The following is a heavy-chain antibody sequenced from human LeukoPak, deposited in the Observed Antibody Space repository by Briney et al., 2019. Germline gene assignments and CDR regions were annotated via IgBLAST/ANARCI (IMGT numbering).Heavy chain of an antibody. CDR1: GFTFSSYG. J-gene: IGHJ3*02. CDR3: AKDSSKRFGKTYDAFDI. CDR2: ISYDGSNK. V-gene: IGHV3-30*18. D-gene: IGHD3-10*01. Sequence: GGSLRLSCAASGFTFSSYGMHWVRQAPGKGLEWVAVISYDGSNKYYADSVKGRFTISRDNPKNTLYLQMNSLRAEDTAVYYCAKDSSKRFGKTYDAFDIWGQGTMVTVSS.